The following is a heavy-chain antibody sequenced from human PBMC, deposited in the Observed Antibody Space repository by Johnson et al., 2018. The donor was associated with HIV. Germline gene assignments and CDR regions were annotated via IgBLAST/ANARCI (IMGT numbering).Heavy chain of an antibody. D-gene: IGHD2-8*02. CDR1: GFTFSRYW. V-gene: IGHV3-7*01. Sequence: EVQLVESGGGVVQPGGSLRLSCAASGFTFSRYWMSWVRQAPGKGLEWVANIKQDGSEKYYVDSVTGRFTISRDNAKNSVYLQMNSLRAEDTAVYYCAREDPYDYSTGPDVFDIWGQGTMVTVSS. CDR3: AREDPYDYSTGPDVFDI. J-gene: IGHJ3*02. CDR2: IKQDGSEK.